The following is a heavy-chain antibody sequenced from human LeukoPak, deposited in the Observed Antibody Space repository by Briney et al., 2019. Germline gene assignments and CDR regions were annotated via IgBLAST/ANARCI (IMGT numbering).Heavy chain of an antibody. V-gene: IGHV3-23*01. Sequence: ETLSLTCAVYGGSFSGYYWSWVRQAPGKGLEWVSAITASGGSTYYADSVKGRFTISRDNSKNTLYLQMNSLRAEDTAVYYCAKDARSGWNLDYWGQGTLVTVSS. CDR2: ITASGGST. D-gene: IGHD6-19*01. J-gene: IGHJ4*02. CDR1: GGSFSGYY. CDR3: AKDARSGWNLDY.